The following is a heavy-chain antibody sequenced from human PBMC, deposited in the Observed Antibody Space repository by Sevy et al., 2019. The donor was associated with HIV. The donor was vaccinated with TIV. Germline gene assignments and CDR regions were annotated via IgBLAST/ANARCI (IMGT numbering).Heavy chain of an antibody. CDR2: ISGSYGTP. V-gene: IGHV3-23*01. CDR3: AKSEWGNIGFCTRSSCYPFDY. D-gene: IGHD2-2*01. CDR1: GFTFTSYA. Sequence: GGSLRLSCAASGFTFTSYAMSWVRQAPGKGLEWVSSISGSYGTPYYADSVKGRFTISRDNSKNTLYLQMSSLRAEDTAVYYCAKSEWGNIGFCTRSSCYPFDYWGQGTLVTVSS. J-gene: IGHJ4*02.